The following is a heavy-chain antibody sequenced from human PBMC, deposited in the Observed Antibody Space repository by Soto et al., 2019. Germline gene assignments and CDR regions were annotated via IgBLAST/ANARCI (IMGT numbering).Heavy chain of an antibody. Sequence: QVQLVQSGAEVKKPGASVKVSCKASGYTFTSYGISWVRQAPGQGLEWMGWISAYNGNTNYAQKLQGRVTMNTDTSRRTTEMELRRVRSDDTAVYYCARDAAVGLFDYGGQGTLVTVSS. V-gene: IGHV1-18*01. CDR2: ISAYNGNT. CDR3: ARDAAVGLFDY. J-gene: IGHJ4*02. D-gene: IGHD1-26*01. CDR1: GYTFTSYG.